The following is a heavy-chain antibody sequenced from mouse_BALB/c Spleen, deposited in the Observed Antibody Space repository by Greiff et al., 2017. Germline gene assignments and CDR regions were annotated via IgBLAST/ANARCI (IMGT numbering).Heavy chain of an antibody. CDR1: GFNIKDTY. J-gene: IGHJ3*01. CDR2: IDPANGNT. D-gene: IGHD2-1*01. CDR3: ALLAWFAY. Sequence: VQLQQSGAELVKPGASVKLSCTASGFNIKDTYMHWVKQRPEQGLEWIGRIDPANGNTKYDPKFQGKATITADTSSNTAYLQLSSLTSEDTAVYYCALLAWFAYWGQGTLVTVSA. V-gene: IGHV14-3*02.